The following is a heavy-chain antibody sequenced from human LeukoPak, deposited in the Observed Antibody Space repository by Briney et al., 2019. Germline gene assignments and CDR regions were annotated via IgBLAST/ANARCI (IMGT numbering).Heavy chain of an antibody. D-gene: IGHD3-22*01. CDR3: ARREHRYYYDSNYLDS. J-gene: IGHJ4*02. CDR2: INHSGST. Sequence: SSETLSLTCAVYGGSFSGYYWSWIRQPPGKGLEWIGEINHSGSTNYNPSLKSRVTISVDTSKNQFSLKLSSVTAADTAVYYCARREHRYYYDSNYLDSWGQGTLVTVSS. CDR1: GGSFSGYY. V-gene: IGHV4-34*01.